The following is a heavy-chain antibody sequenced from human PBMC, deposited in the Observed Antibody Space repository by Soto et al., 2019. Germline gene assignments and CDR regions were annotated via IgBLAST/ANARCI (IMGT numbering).Heavy chain of an antibody. CDR3: VRDVTETLTSGHILAAGRFDL. D-gene: IGHD2-21*01. CDR1: DDSMRSSDYY. Sequence: QVQLQESGPSLVKPSETLSLTCTVSDDSMRSSDYYWSWIRQAPGQGLEWIGYIQYSGNTYYNQSLNNRVGISLDTSKKQCSLSLTSVTAADTAVYYCVRDVTETLTSGHILAAGRFDLWGKGALVTVSS. CDR2: IQYSGNT. J-gene: IGHJ4*02. V-gene: IGHV4-30-4*08.